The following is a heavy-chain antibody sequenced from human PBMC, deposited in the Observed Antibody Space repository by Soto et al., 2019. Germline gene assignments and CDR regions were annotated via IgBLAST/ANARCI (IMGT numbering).Heavy chain of an antibody. CDR1: GFAFSDYY. V-gene: IGHV3-11*01. Sequence: LXLSCAASGFAFSDYYSSWIRQAPGKGLEWFSYISSSGSTIYYADSVKGRFTISRDNARNSLYLQMNSLRAEDTAVYYCARDRLGTGYDAFDIWGQGTMVTVSS. D-gene: IGHD7-27*01. J-gene: IGHJ3*02. CDR2: ISSSGSTI. CDR3: ARDRLGTGYDAFDI.